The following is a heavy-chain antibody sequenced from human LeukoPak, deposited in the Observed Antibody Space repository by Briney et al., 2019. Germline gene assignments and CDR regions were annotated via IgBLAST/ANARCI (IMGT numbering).Heavy chain of an antibody. CDR2: IYYSGST. CDR3: ARVTRSGSYYYYYGMDV. V-gene: IGHV4-59*01. CDR1: GGSISSYY. J-gene: IGHJ6*02. D-gene: IGHD1-26*01. Sequence: SETLSLTCTVSGGSISSYYWSWIRQPPGKGLEWIGYIYYSGSTNYNPSLKSRVTISVDTSKNQFSLKLSSVTAADTAVYYCARVTRSGSYYYYYGMDVWGQGTTVTVS.